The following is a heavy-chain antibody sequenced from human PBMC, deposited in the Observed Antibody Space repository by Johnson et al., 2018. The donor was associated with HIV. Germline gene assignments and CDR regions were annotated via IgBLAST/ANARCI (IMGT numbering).Heavy chain of an antibody. Sequence: VQLVESGGGVVQPGRSLRLSCAASGFTFSSYWMHWVRQAPGKGLVWVSRINSDGSSTSYADSVKGRFTISRDNSKNTLYLQMNSLRAEDTAVYYCAKDRNYDILSIWGQGTMVTVSS. J-gene: IGHJ3*02. V-gene: IGHV3-74*01. CDR3: AKDRNYDILSI. D-gene: IGHD3-9*01. CDR1: GFTFSSYW. CDR2: INSDGSST.